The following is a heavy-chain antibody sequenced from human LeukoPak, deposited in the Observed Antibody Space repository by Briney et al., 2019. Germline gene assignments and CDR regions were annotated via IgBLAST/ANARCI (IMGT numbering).Heavy chain of an antibody. Sequence: PSETLSLTCAVYGVSFSGYYWSWIRQPPGKGLEWIGEINHSGSTNYNPSLKSRVTISVDTSKNQFSLKLSSVTAADTAVYYCAGYIAAAGSYYFDYWGQGTLVTVSS. D-gene: IGHD6-13*01. V-gene: IGHV4-34*01. CDR1: GVSFSGYY. CDR2: INHSGST. J-gene: IGHJ4*02. CDR3: AGYIAAAGSYYFDY.